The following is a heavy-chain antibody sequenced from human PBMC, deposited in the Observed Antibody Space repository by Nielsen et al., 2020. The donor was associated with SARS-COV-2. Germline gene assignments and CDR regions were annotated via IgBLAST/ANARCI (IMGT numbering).Heavy chain of an antibody. V-gene: IGHV2-5*02. Sequence: SGPTLVKPTQTVTLTCSLSGFSIRTSGVGVGWIRQPPGKALEWLALIYWDDDKRYSPSLRSRLTITKDTSKNQVVLTMTNMDPVDTATYYCARTYYGGNSAFFDYWGQGTLVTVSS. D-gene: IGHD4-23*01. CDR2: IYWDDDK. CDR1: GFSIRTSGVG. CDR3: ARTYYGGNSAFFDY. J-gene: IGHJ4*02.